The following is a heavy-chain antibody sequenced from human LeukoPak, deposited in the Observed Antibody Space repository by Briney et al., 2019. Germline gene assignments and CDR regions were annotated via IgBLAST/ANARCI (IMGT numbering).Heavy chain of an antibody. CDR2: ISGSGGST. J-gene: IGHJ4*02. D-gene: IGHD6-19*01. V-gene: IGHV3-23*01. Sequence: PGGSLRLSCAVSGFTLRSYGMSWVRQAPGKGLEWVSTISGSGGSTYYADSVKGRFTISRDKSKNTLYLQMNSLRAEDTAVYYCAKVRWDNSGWYYLDSWGQGTLVTVSS. CDR1: GFTLRSYG. CDR3: AKVRWDNSGWYYLDS.